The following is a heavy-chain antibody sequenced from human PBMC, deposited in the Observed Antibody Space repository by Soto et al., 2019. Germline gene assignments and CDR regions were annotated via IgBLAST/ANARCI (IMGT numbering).Heavy chain of an antibody. CDR3: ARDTAFINSGFFDA. CDR2: IKQDGSEK. J-gene: IGHJ5*02. CDR1: GFTFISYW. D-gene: IGHD3-22*01. V-gene: IGHV3-7*03. Sequence: GGSLRLSWAASGFTFISYWMSWVRQAPGKGLEWVANIKQDGSEKYYVDSVKGRFTISRDSARKSLYLHMSSLRVEDTAVYYCARDTAFINSGFFDAWGQGTPVTVSS.